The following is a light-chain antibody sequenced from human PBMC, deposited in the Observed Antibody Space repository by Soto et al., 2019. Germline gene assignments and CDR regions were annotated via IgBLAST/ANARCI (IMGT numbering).Light chain of an antibody. CDR2: DAS. V-gene: IGKV1-39*01. CDR1: QSISTY. J-gene: IGKJ1*01. CDR3: QQYGSSPPTT. Sequence: DIQMTQSPSSLSASVGDRVSITCRASQSISTYLNWFQQKPGKAPRLLIYDASSLQSGVPSRFSGSGSGTDFTLTISRLEPEDFAVYYCQQYGSSPPTTFGQGTKVDIK.